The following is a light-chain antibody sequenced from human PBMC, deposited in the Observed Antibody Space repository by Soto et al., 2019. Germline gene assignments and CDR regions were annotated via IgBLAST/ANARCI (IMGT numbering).Light chain of an antibody. V-gene: IGKV4-1*01. CDR1: QSISPNSNNRNY. J-gene: IGKJ4*01. CDR3: HQYFSTPPI. CDR2: WAS. Sequence: DIVMTQSPESLAVSLVERATINCTSSQSISPNSNNRNYLAWYQQKPGQPPKLLIYWASTRESGVPDRFSGSGSGTDFTLTISSLQAEDVAVYFCHQYFSTPPIFGGGTKVDIK.